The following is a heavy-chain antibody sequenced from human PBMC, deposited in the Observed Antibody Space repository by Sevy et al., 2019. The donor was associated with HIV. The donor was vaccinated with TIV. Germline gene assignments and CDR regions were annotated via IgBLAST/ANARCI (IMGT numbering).Heavy chain of an antibody. V-gene: IGHV4-39*01. CDR2: IYYSGST. Sequence: SETLSLTCTVSGGSISSSSYYWGWIRQPPGKGLEGIGSIYYSGSTYYNPSLKSRVTISVDMSKNQFSLKLSSVTAADTAVYYCARGEITMIVPDYWGQGTLVTVSS. CDR1: GGSISSSSYY. D-gene: IGHD3-22*01. J-gene: IGHJ4*02. CDR3: ARGEITMIVPDY.